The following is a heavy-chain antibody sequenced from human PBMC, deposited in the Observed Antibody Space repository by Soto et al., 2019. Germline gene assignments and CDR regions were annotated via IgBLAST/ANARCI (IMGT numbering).Heavy chain of an antibody. CDR1: GASISGYH. J-gene: IGHJ4*02. CDR3: ARGFTIGWYTYYFDL. V-gene: IGHV4-59*08. Sequence: SETLSLTSTFSGASISGYHWSRIRQPPRKGLDWIGYIYYNGSNNYHPSIKRRITMTVHTSKNHFSLKLNSVTAADTAVYYCARGFTIGWYTYYFDLWGQGPLVTVS. CDR2: IYYNGSN. D-gene: IGHD6-19*01.